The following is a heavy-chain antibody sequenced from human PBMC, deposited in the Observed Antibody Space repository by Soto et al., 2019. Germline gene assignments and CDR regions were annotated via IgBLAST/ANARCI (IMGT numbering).Heavy chain of an antibody. CDR3: ARGWASGWYYFDY. D-gene: IGHD6-19*01. CDR1: GYSTSSGYY. J-gene: IGHJ4*02. CDR2: IYHSRST. V-gene: IGHV4-38-2*01. Sequence: SETLSLTCAVSGYSTSSGYYWGWIRQPPGKGLEWIGSIYHSRSTYYNPSLKSRVTISVDTSKNQFSLKLSSVTAADTAVYYCARGWASGWYYFDYWGQGTLVTVSS.